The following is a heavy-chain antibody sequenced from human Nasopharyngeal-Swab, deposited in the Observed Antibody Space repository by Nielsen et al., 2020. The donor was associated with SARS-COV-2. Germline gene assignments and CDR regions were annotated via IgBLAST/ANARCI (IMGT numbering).Heavy chain of an antibody. Sequence: VRQMPGKGLEWMGRIDPSDSYTNYSPSFQGHVTISADKSISTAYLQWSSLKASDTAMYYSARGVLTSVSYYYYGMDVWGQGTTVTVSS. J-gene: IGHJ6*02. CDR3: ARGVLTSVSYYYYGMDV. V-gene: IGHV5-10-1*01. CDR2: IDPSDSYT. D-gene: IGHD2-8*01.